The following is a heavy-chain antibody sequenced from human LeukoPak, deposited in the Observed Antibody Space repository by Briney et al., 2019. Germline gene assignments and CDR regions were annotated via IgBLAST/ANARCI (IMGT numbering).Heavy chain of an antibody. CDR3: ARDRTVTSYFDY. Sequence: GGSLRLSCADSGFTFSNYAMHWVRQAPGKGLEWVAVISYDGSNKYYADSVKGRFTISRDNSKNTLYLQMNSLRAEDTAVYYCARDRTVTSYFDYWGQGTLVTVSS. V-gene: IGHV3-30*04. J-gene: IGHJ4*02. D-gene: IGHD4-17*01. CDR2: ISYDGSNK. CDR1: GFTFSNYA.